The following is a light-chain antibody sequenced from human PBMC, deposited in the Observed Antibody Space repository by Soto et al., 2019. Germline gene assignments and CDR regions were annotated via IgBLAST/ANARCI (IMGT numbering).Light chain of an antibody. Sequence: MVLTQSPGTLSLAPGERATLSCRPSQSVSNNYLAWYQQKPGQAPRRLIFGASGRATGIPDRFSGSGSGTDFTLTISRLEPEDFAVYYCQQYGTSPTFGQGTKVDIK. CDR3: QQYGTSPT. CDR1: QSVSNNY. J-gene: IGKJ1*01. CDR2: GAS. V-gene: IGKV3-20*01.